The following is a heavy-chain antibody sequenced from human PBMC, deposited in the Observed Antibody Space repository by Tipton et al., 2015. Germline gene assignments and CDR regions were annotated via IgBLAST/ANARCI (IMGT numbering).Heavy chain of an antibody. CDR1: AYSISSDYY. D-gene: IGHD3-9*01. V-gene: IGHV4-38-2*01. Sequence: TLSLTCAVSAYSISSDYYWGWIRQPPGKGLEWIVSLYYNDNIYYNPSLQSRVAMSADTSRNQFSLRVRSVTAADTAVYYCACQDYDILTRDYQTVDYWGQGTLVTVSS. J-gene: IGHJ4*02. CDR3: ACQDYDILTRDYQTVDY. CDR2: LYYNDNI.